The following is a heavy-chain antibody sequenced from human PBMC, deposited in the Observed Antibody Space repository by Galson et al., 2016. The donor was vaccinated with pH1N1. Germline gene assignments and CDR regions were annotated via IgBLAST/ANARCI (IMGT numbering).Heavy chain of an antibody. D-gene: IGHD3-16*01. CDR1: GFSLNSSGMG. Sequence: PALVKPTQTLTLTCTFSGFSLNSSGMGVGWIRQPPGKALEWLALIYWDDDKRYSPSLKTRLTINKDTSKNQVVLMMTNMDPVDTATYYCAHREVMITNAFDFWGQGTMATVSS. J-gene: IGHJ3*01. CDR3: AHREVMITNAFDF. CDR2: IYWDDDK. V-gene: IGHV2-5*02.